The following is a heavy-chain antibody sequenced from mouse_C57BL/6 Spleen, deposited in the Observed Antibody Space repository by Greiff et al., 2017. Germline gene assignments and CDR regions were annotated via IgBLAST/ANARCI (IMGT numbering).Heavy chain of an antibody. J-gene: IGHJ1*03. V-gene: IGHV1-55*01. D-gene: IGHD1-3*01. CDR1: GYTFTSYW. Sequence: VQLQQPGAELVKPGASVKMSCKASGYTFTSYWITWLKQRPGQGLEWIGDIYPGSGSTNYNEKFKSKATLTVDTSSSTAYMQLSSLTSEDSAVYYCARELPGYFAVWGTGTTGTVSS. CDR2: IYPGSGST. CDR3: ARELPGYFAV.